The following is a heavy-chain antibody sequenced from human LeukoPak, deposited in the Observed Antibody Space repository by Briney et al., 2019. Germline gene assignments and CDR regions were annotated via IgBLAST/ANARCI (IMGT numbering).Heavy chain of an antibody. D-gene: IGHD5-18*01. CDR3: ARAVRYSYGYYFDY. CDR2: TRNKANSYTT. CDR1: GFTFSDHY. Sequence: GGSLRLSCAASGFTFSDHYMDWVRQAPGKGLEWVGRTRNKANSYTTEYAASVKGRFTISRDDSKNPLYLQMNSLKTEDTAVYYCARAVRYSYGYYFDYWGQGTLVTVSS. V-gene: IGHV3-72*01. J-gene: IGHJ4*02.